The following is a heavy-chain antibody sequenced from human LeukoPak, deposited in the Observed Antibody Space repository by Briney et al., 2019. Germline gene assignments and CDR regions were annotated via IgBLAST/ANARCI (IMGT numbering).Heavy chain of an antibody. V-gene: IGHV3-23*01. CDR1: GFTFSSYA. D-gene: IGHD6-19*01. CDR2: IFGSGGSA. J-gene: IGHJ4*02. Sequence: GGSLRLSCTASGFTFSSYAMYWVRQAPGKGLEWVSGIFGSGGSAHYADSVKGRFTISRGNSQNTVYLQMNSLRAEDTAVYYCGKTTTGYSSGRNPAWPVDYWGQGTLVTVSS. CDR3: GKTTTGYSSGRNPAWPVDY.